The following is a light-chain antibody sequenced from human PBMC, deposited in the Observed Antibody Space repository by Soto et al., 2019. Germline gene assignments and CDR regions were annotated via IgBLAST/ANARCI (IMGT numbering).Light chain of an antibody. CDR3: SSYSSSSLYV. J-gene: IGLJ1*01. CDR2: DVN. CDR1: SSDVGGYNY. V-gene: IGLV2-14*03. Sequence: QSALTQPASVSGSPGQSLTISCTGPSSDVGGYNYVSWYQHHPGKAPKLMIYDVNNRPSGVSNRFFGSKSGNTASLTISRLQAEDEADYYCSSYSSSSLYVFGTATKVTVL.